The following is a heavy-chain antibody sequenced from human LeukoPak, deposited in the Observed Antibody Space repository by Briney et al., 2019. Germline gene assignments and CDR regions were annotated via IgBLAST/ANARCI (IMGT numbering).Heavy chain of an antibody. CDR2: IYTRGST. V-gene: IGHV4-4*07. Sequence: SETLSLTCTVSGGSINNYYWSWIGQPAGKGLQGIGRIYTRGSTNYNPSLKSRVTMSVDTSKTQFSLKLSSVTAADTAVYYCARGRYCSADICSGGDAFDIWGQGKMVSVSS. CDR1: GGSINNYY. D-gene: IGHD2-15*01. J-gene: IGHJ3*02. CDR3: ARGRYCSADICSGGDAFDI.